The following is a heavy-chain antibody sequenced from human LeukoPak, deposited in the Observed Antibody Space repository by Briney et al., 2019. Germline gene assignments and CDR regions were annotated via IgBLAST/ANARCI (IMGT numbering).Heavy chain of an antibody. Sequence: SETLSLTCSVSGGPITEYYWSWIRQPPGKGLEWIVYIYHTGTTNYSPSLKSRVSMSVDASRNQFSLKLVSVTAADTAVYYCARDRGTTGYYYLDSWGRGILVTVSS. CDR3: ARDRGTTGYYYLDS. D-gene: IGHD1-26*01. J-gene: IGHJ4*02. CDR1: GGPITEYY. CDR2: IYHTGTT. V-gene: IGHV4-59*01.